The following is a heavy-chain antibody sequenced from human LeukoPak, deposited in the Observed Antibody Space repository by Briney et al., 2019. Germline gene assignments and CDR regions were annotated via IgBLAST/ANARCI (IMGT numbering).Heavy chain of an antibody. J-gene: IGHJ4*02. CDR3: ARAKRGCSGGSCYVLTPYYFDY. CDR2: ISAYNGNT. CDR1: GYTFTSYG. Sequence: ATVKVSCKASGYTFTSYGISWVRQAPGQGLEWMGWISAYNGNTNYAQKLQGRVTMTTDTSTSTAYMELRSLRSDDTAVYYCARAKRGCSGGSCYVLTPYYFDYWGQGTLVTVSS. D-gene: IGHD2-15*01. V-gene: IGHV1-18*01.